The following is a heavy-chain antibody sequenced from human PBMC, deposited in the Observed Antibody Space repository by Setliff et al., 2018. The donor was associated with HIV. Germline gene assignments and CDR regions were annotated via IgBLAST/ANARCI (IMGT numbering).Heavy chain of an antibody. CDR3: ARDLASPDYSSGCPGY. J-gene: IGHJ4*02. V-gene: IGHV3-30*02. CDR2: IRYDGGNI. CDR1: GFTFRNYG. D-gene: IGHD6-19*01. Sequence: PGGSLRLSCAASGFTFRNYGIHWVRQAPGKGLEWVAFIRYDGGNIYYADSVRGRFAISRDNFKNTVYLQVHSLRIEDTAVYYCARDLASPDYSSGCPGYWGQGTLVTVSS.